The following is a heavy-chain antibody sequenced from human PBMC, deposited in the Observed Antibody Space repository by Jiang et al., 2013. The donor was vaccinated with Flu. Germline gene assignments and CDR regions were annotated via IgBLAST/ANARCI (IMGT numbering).Heavy chain of an antibody. J-gene: IGHJ3*02. CDR1: GFTFTSSA. CDR2: IVVGSGNT. Sequence: SGAEVKKPGTSVKVSCKASGFTFTSSAMQWVRQARGQRLEWIGWIVVGSGNTNYAQKFQERVTITRDMSTSTAYMELGSLRSEDTAVYYCAAARGYYDRDDAFDIWGQGTMVTVSS. D-gene: IGHD3-22*01. V-gene: IGHV1-58*02. CDR3: AAARGYYDRDDAFDI.